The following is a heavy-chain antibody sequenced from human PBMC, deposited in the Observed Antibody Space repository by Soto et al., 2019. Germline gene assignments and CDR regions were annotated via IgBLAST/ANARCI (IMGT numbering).Heavy chain of an antibody. J-gene: IGHJ6*02. Sequence: ASVKVSCKASGYTFTGYYMHWVRQALGQGLEWMGWINPNSGGTNYAQKFQGWVTMTRDTSISTAYMELSRLRSDDTAVYYCARAMDYYYYYGMDVWGQGTTVTVSS. CDR3: ARAMDYYYYYGMDV. D-gene: IGHD3-10*01. CDR2: INPNSGGT. CDR1: GYTFTGYY. V-gene: IGHV1-2*04.